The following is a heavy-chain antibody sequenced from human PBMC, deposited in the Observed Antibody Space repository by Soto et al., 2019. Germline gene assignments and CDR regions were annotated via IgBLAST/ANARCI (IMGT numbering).Heavy chain of an antibody. CDR2: TYYRSKWYN. D-gene: IGHD2-2*01. CDR1: GYSVSSNSAA. CDR3: ARVNCSSTSCYDFYYYGMDV. J-gene: IGHJ6*02. V-gene: IGHV6-1*01. Sequence: SHTLSLTCAISGYSVSSNSAAWNWIRQSPSRGLEWLGRTYYRSKWYNDYAVSVKSRITINPDTSKNQFSLQLNSVTPEDTAVYYCARVNCSSTSCYDFYYYGMDVWGQGTTVTVSS.